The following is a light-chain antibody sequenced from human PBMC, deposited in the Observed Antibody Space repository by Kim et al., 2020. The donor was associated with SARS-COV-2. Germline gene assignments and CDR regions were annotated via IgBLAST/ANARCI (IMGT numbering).Light chain of an antibody. V-gene: IGLV1-36*01. CDR3: EAWDDRLSAYV. J-gene: IGLJ2*01. CDR2: FDD. CDR1: NSNIGNNA. Sequence: QRVTVSCSGSNSNIGNNAVNWYQQLPGKAPKLLIYFDDLLPSGVSDRFSGSKSGTSASLAISGLQFEDEADYYCEAWDDRLSAYVFCGGTQLTVL.